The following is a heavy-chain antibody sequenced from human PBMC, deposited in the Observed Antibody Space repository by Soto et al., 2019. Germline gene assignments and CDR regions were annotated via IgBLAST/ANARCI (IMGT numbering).Heavy chain of an antibody. Sequence: QITLKESGPTLVKPTQTLTLTCTFSGFSLRNSGAGVDWVRQPPGKALEWLALVYWDDTKRYRPSLRDRLTITKDTSKNQVVLSMTNMDPVDTATYYCVHSRWLYELDYLGQVSLVTVSS. V-gene: IGHV2-5*02. CDR1: GFSLRNSGAG. CDR3: VHSRWLYELDY. CDR2: VYWDDTK. D-gene: IGHD2-2*02. J-gene: IGHJ4*02.